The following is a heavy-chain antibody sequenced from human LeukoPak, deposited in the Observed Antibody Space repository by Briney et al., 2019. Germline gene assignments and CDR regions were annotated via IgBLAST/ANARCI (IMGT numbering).Heavy chain of an antibody. CDR2: INHSGST. J-gene: IGHJ4*02. CDR1: GGSFSGYY. D-gene: IGHD1-14*01. Sequence: SETLSLTCAVYGGSFSGYYWSWIRQPPGKGLEWIGEINHSGSTNYNPSLKSRVTISVDTSKNQFSLKLGSVTAADTAVYYCARTHTGAYWGQGTLVTVSS. CDR3: ARTHTGAY. V-gene: IGHV4-34*01.